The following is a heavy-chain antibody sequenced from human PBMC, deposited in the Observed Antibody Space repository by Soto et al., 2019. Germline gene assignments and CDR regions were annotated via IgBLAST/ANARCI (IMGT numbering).Heavy chain of an antibody. CDR2: MNPNSGNT. V-gene: IGHV1-8*01. Sequence: ASVKVSCKASGYTFGNNDISWVRQATGQGLEWMGWMNPNSGNTGYAQKFQGRVSMTRNTSITTAYLEPSSLRSDDTAIYYCARMATSGTLNWFDPWGEGTLVTSPQ. CDR1: GYTFGNND. CDR3: ARMATSGTLNWFDP. J-gene: IGHJ5*02.